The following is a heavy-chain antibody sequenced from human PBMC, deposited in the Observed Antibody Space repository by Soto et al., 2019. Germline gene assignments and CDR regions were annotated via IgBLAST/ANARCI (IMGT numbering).Heavy chain of an antibody. CDR1: AGSFSLYY. V-gene: IGHV4-34*01. J-gene: IGHJ3*02. Sequence: QVQQQPWGAGLLKPSETLSLTCTFYAGSFSLYYWNWIRQSPGKGLEWIGKIKHGGSSSYNPSLRSRVSVSVAMSKNQFTLTLSSVTDADTAVYYCARGGSSDWQVALDIWGQGTMVPVSS. CDR3: ARGGSSDWQVALDI. D-gene: IGHD6-19*01. CDR2: IKHGGSS.